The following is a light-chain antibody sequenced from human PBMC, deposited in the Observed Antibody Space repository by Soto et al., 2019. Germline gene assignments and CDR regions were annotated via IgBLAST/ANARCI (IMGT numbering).Light chain of an antibody. Sequence: DIQLTQSPSFLYASVGERVTITCRASQGISTYLAWYQQRPGKAPKLLIYDASTLQSGVPSRFSGSRSGTEFTLTISSLQPEDFATYYCQQLNGYVALTFGGGTNVEIK. V-gene: IGKV1-9*01. CDR3: QQLNGYVALT. J-gene: IGKJ4*01. CDR2: DAS. CDR1: QGISTY.